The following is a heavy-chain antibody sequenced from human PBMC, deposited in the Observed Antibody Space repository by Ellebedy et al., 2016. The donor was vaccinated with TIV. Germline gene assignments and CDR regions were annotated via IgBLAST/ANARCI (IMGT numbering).Heavy chain of an antibody. J-gene: IGHJ4*02. CDR3: ARVPTPLWFGEYDY. CDR1: GYTFTGYY. V-gene: IGHV1-46*04. Sequence: AASVKVSCKASGYTFTGYYMHWVRQAPGQGLEWMGIINPSGGSTSYAQKLQGRVTMTRDTSTSTVYLELSSLRSEDTAVYYCARVPTPLWFGEYDYWGQGTLVTVSS. D-gene: IGHD3-10*01. CDR2: INPSGGST.